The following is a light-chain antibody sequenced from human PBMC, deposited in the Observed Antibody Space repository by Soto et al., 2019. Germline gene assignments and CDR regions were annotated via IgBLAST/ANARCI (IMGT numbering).Light chain of an antibody. V-gene: IGLV2-14*03. Sequence: QSVLTQPASVSGSPGQSITISCTGTSSDIGHYDYVSWYQQHPGKAPKLMIYHVTYRPSGVSNRYSGPKSGNSASLTISGLQADDEADYYSCSLTTSHTYVFGSGTKVTFL. CDR2: HVT. J-gene: IGLJ1*01. CDR1: SSDIGHYDY. CDR3: CSLTTSHTYV.